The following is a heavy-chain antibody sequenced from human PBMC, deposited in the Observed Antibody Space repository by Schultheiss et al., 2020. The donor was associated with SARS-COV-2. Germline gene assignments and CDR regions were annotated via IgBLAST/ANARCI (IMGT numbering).Heavy chain of an antibody. D-gene: IGHD3-3*01. CDR3: ARVEGHYDFWSGSHWFDP. CDR1: GFIFRRYG. J-gene: IGHJ5*02. CDR2: YHMMKII. V-gene: IGHV3-30*03. Sequence: GGSLRLSCAASGFIFRRYGMDWVRQAPGKGLDLYHMMKIIKIFADPVKGRFTISRDNAKNSLYLQMNSLRAEDMAVYYCARVEGHYDFWSGSHWFDPWGQGTLVTVSS.